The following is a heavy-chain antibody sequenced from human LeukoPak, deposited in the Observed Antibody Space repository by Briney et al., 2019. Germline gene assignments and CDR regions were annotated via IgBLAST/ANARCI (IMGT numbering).Heavy chain of an antibody. V-gene: IGHV4-34*01. D-gene: IGHD2-2*02. CDR1: GGSISGYY. CDR3: ARSGYCSSTSCYMRGYYFDY. CDR2: INHSGST. Sequence: SETLSLTCTVSGGSISGYYWSWIRQPPGKGLEWIGEINHSGSTNYNPSLKSRVTISVDTSKNQFSLKLSSVTAADTAVYYCARSGYCSSTSCYMRGYYFDYWGQGTLVTVSS. J-gene: IGHJ4*02.